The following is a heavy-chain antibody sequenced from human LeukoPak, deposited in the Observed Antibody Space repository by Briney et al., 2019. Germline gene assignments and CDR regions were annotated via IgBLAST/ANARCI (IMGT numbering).Heavy chain of an antibody. V-gene: IGHV3-23*01. Sequence: GGSLRLSCAASGVPFSSYAMSWVRQAPGKGLEWVSAISCGGRSTYYADSVKGRFTISRDNSKNTLYLQMNSLRAEDTAVYYCAKDRYYASGSSYGNAFDIWGQGTMVTVSS. CDR2: ISCGGRST. CDR3: AKDRYYASGSSYGNAFDI. D-gene: IGHD3-10*01. J-gene: IGHJ3*02. CDR1: GVPFSSYA.